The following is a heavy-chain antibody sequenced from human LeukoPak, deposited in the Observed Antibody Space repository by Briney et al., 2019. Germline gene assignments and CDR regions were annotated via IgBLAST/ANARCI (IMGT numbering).Heavy chain of an antibody. Sequence: GGSLRLSCAASGFTFSPYSMNWVRQAPGKGLKWVLYISGSSSTIYYADSVRGRFTISRDNANNSLYLHLNSLSAEDTAVYYCASSRDNFDNRGQGTLVTVSS. D-gene: IGHD5-24*01. CDR1: GFTFSPYS. CDR3: ASSRDNFDN. CDR2: ISGSSSTI. V-gene: IGHV3-48*04. J-gene: IGHJ4*02.